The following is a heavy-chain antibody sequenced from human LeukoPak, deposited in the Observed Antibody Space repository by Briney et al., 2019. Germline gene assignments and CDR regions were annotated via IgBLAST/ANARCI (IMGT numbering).Heavy chain of an antibody. J-gene: IGHJ4*02. Sequence: PGGSLGLSCAASGFTFRSYGMHWVRQAPGKGLEWVAFIRNDGSEQYYADSVKGRFTISRDNSKNSLHVQMNSLRTEDTALYYCAKDLEAGTSGYSLDYWGQGALVTVSS. V-gene: IGHV3-30*02. CDR3: AKDLEAGTSGYSLDY. CDR1: GFTFRSYG. D-gene: IGHD3-22*01. CDR2: IRNDGSEQ.